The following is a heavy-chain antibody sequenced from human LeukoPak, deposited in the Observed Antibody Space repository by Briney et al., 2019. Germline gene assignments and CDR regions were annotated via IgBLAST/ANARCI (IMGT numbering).Heavy chain of an antibody. CDR1: GFTFSNYD. CDR3: ARYNWLEY. CDR2: ISHASSTT. Sequence: GGSLRLSCAASGFTFSNYDMNWVRQAPGKGLEWVSFISHASSTTYYTDSVKGRFTISRDNDRNSLYLQMNTLRVEDTAVYYCARYNWLEYWGQGTLVTVSS. D-gene: IGHD1-20*01. V-gene: IGHV3-48*04. J-gene: IGHJ4*02.